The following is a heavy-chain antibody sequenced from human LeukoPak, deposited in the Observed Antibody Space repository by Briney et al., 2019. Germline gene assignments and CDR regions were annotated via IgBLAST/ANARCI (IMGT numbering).Heavy chain of an antibody. J-gene: IGHJ4*02. D-gene: IGHD3-3*01. Sequence: GGSLRLSCAASGFTVSSNYMSWVRQAPGRGLEGVSVIYSGGSTYYADSVKGRFTISRDNSKNTLYLQMNSLRAEDTAVYYCARLDFWSAPKDYWGQGTLVTVSS. V-gene: IGHV3-66*02. CDR2: IYSGGST. CDR1: GFTVSSNY. CDR3: ARLDFWSAPKDY.